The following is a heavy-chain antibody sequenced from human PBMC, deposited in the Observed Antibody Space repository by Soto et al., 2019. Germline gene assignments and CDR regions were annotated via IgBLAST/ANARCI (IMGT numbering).Heavy chain of an antibody. D-gene: IGHD6-6*01. Sequence: GASVKVSCKASGYTFTGYYMHWVRQAPGQGLEWMGWINPNSGGTNYAQKLQGWVTMTRDTSISTAYMELSRLRSDDTAVYYCAREWAARYWFDPWGQGTLVTVSS. CDR2: INPNSGGT. V-gene: IGHV1-2*04. J-gene: IGHJ5*02. CDR1: GYTFTGYY. CDR3: AREWAARYWFDP.